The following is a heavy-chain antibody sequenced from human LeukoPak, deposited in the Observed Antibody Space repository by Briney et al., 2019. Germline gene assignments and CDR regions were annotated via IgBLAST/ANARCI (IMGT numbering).Heavy chain of an antibody. V-gene: IGHV4-34*01. CDR3: ARVSTGVRKDYFYYMDV. CDR1: GGSFSGHY. D-gene: IGHD4-23*01. CDR2: INHSGST. J-gene: IGHJ6*03. Sequence: SETLSLTCAVYGGSFSGHYWSWIRQPPGKGLECIREINHSGSTNYNPSLRSRVAISVDTSKNQFSLKLSSVTAADTAVYYCARVSTGVRKDYFYYMDVWGKGTTVTVSS.